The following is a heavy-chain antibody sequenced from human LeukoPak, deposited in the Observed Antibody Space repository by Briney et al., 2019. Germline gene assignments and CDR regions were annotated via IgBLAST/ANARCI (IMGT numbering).Heavy chain of an antibody. CDR3: ARAARWMGWFGELFSVYYYMDV. CDR1: GGSFSGYY. CDR2: INHSGST. V-gene: IGHV4-34*01. Sequence: PSETLSLTCAVYGGSFSGYYWCWIRQPPGKGLEWIGEINHSGSTNYNPSLKSRVTMSVDTSKNQFSLKLSSVTAADTAVYYCARAARWMGWFGELFSVYYYMDVWGKGTTVTISS. D-gene: IGHD3-10*01. J-gene: IGHJ6*03.